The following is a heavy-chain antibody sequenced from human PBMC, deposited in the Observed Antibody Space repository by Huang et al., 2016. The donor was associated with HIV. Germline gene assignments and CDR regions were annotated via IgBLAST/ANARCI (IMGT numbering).Heavy chain of an antibody. Sequence: QVQLVESGGGVVQPGRSLRLSCAASGFTFRKYAMHWVRQAPGKGLEWVALISYDGSEKYFGDSVKGRFTISRDNSKNMLYLQMNSLRPDDSAMYYCVKDSPGVITIFGGDVWGQGTTVTVSS. CDR2: ISYDGSEK. V-gene: IGHV3-30*18. CDR3: VKDSPGVITIFGGDV. CDR1: GFTFRKYA. J-gene: IGHJ6*02. D-gene: IGHD3-3*01.